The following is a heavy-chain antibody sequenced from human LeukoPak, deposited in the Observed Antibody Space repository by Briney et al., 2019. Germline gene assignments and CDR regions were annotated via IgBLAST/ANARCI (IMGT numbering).Heavy chain of an antibody. CDR3: AKVVAARRYYYYYMDV. CDR2: ISWNSGTM. J-gene: IGHJ6*03. V-gene: IGHV3-9*01. CDR1: GLTFDDYA. Sequence: GGSLRLSCAASGLTFDDYAMHWVRQAPGKGLEWVSGISWNSGTMAYAGSVKGRFTISRDNAKNALYLQMNSLRAEDTVLYYCAKVVAARRYYYYYMDVWGKGTPVTVSS. D-gene: IGHD6-6*01.